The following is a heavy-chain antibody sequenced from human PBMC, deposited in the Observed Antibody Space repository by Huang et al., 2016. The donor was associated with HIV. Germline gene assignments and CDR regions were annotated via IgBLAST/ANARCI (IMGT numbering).Heavy chain of an antibody. J-gene: IGHJ3*02. V-gene: IGHV3-49*03. CDR2: IGPNVYRGTT. D-gene: IGHD7-27*01. CDR3: SRESLGMSLDAFDI. CDR1: GFTFSHYT. Sequence: VQLVESGGGLVRPGRSLKLACSASGFTFSHYTMNWIRQVPGKGLEGLGSIGPNVYRGTTQYAASVRDRFSISRDDSKNTAYLQMDSLKSEDTALYYCSRESLGMSLDAFDIWGQGTMVTVSS.